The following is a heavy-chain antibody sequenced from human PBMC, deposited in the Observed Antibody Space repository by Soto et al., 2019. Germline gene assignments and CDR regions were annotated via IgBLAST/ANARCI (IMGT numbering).Heavy chain of an antibody. CDR2: ISGSGGST. V-gene: IGHV3-23*01. CDR3: AKVGYGSGSYYNVPLLY. Sequence: GGSLRLSCAASGFTFSSYAMSWVRQAPGKGLEWVSAISGSGGSTYYADSVKGRFTISRDNSKNTLYLQMNSLGAEDTAVYYCAKVGYGSGSYYNVPLLYWGQGTLVTVSS. CDR1: GFTFSSYA. J-gene: IGHJ4*02. D-gene: IGHD3-10*01.